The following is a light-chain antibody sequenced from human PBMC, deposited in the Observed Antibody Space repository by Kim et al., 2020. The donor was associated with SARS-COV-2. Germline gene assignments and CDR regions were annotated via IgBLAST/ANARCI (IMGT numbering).Light chain of an antibody. V-gene: IGLV3-19*01. CDR2: GKN. CDR1: SLRSYY. J-gene: IGLJ2*01. Sequence: VALGQTVRITCQGDSLRSYYATWSQQKPGQAPILVIYGKNNRPSGIPGRFSGSSSGKTASLTITGTQEGDEADYYCNSRDSNDNVVFGGGTKLTVL. CDR3: NSRDSNDNVV.